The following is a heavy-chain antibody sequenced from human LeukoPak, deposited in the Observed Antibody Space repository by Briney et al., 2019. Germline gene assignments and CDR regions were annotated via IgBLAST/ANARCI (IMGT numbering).Heavy chain of an antibody. D-gene: IGHD3-22*01. CDR2: IYTSGST. CDR1: GGSISSGSYY. V-gene: IGHV4-61*02. CDR3: ARGSSYDSSGYQY. Sequence: PSETLSLTCTVSGGSISSGSYYWSWIRQPAGKGLEWIGRIYTSGSTNYNPSLKSRVTISVDTSKNPFSLKLSSVTAADTAVYYCARGSSYDSSGYQYWGQGTLVTVSS. J-gene: IGHJ4*02.